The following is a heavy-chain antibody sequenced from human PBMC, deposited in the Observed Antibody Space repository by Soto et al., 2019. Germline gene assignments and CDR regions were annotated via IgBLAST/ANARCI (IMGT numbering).Heavy chain of an antibody. CDR2: IYYSGST. D-gene: IGHD3-3*01. Sequence: TSETLSLTCTVSGGSISSSSYYWSWIRQPPGKGLEWIGYIYYSGSTNYNPSLKSRVTISVDTSKNQFSLKISSVTAADTAVYYCAKVNDFWTGYYSTNWFDPWGQGTLVTVSS. V-gene: IGHV4-61*01. CDR1: GGSISSSSYY. CDR3: AKVNDFWTGYYSTNWFDP. J-gene: IGHJ5*02.